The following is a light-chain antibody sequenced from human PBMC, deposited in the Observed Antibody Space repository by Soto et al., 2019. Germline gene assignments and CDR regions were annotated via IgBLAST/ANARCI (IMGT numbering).Light chain of an antibody. V-gene: IGKV3-20*01. CDR1: QSVSSSY. Sequence: EIVLTQSPGTLSLSPGERATLSCRASQSVSSSYLAWYQQKPGQAPRLLIYGASSRATGIPDRFSGSGSGTDFTLTISRLEPEDFAVYYGQQYNNWPYTFGQGTKVEIQ. CDR3: QQYNNWPYT. CDR2: GAS. J-gene: IGKJ2*01.